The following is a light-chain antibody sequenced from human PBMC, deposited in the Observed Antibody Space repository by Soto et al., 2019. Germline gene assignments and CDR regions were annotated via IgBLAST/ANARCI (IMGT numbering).Light chain of an antibody. CDR1: SSDVGGFNY. J-gene: IGLJ1*01. Sequence: QSVLTQPASVSGSPGQSITISCTGTSSDVGGFNYVSWYQQHPGKAPKLMIYDVTNRPSGVSYRFSGSKSGNTASLTISGLQAEDEADYYCSSYTSSSKGVFGTGTKVTVL. CDR2: DVT. CDR3: SSYTSSSKGV. V-gene: IGLV2-14*03.